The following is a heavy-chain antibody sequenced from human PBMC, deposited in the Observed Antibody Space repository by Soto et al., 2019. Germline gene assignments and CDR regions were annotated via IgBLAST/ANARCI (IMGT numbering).Heavy chain of an antibody. Sequence: PGGSLRLSCVASGFGFSSYEMTWIRQAPGEGLEWISYISSSGSAIYYADSVKGRFTISRDNAQHAVYLQMNSLRIDDTALYYCASGIDYWGQGTLVTVSS. J-gene: IGHJ4*02. CDR2: ISSSGSAI. V-gene: IGHV3-48*03. CDR3: ASGIDY. CDR1: GFGFSSYE.